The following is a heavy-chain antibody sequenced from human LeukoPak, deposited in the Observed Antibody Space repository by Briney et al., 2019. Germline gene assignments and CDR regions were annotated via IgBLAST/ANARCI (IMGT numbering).Heavy chain of an antibody. V-gene: IGHV4-59*08. J-gene: IGHJ3*02. CDR2: IYYSGST. CDR1: GGSISSYY. CDR3: ARHFMVRGVMLSFHAFDI. Sequence: SETLSLTCTVSGGSISSYYWSWIRQPPGKGLEWIGYIYYSGSTNYNPSLESRVTISVDTSKNQFSLKLSSVTAADTAVYYCARHFMVRGVMLSFHAFDIWGQGTMVTVSS. D-gene: IGHD3-10*01.